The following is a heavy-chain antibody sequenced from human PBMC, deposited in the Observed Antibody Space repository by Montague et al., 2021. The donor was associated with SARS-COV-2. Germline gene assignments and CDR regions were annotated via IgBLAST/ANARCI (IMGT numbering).Heavy chain of an antibody. J-gene: IGHJ5*02. Sequence: SLRLSCAASGFTFSSYAMSWVRQAPGKGLELVSAISGSGGSTYYADSVKGRFTISRDNSKNTLYLQMNSLRAEDTAVYYCAKDRIVVVVAALFDPWGQGTLVTVSS. D-gene: IGHD2-15*01. CDR1: GFTFSSYA. CDR3: AKDRIVVVVAALFDP. CDR2: ISGSGGST. V-gene: IGHV3-23*01.